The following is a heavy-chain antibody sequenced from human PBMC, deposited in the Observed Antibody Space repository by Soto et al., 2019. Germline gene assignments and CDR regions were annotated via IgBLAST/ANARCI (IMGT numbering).Heavy chain of an antibody. CDR1: GGSISSGGYC. J-gene: IGHJ6*02. D-gene: IGHD4-17*01. Sequence: SETLSLTCTVSGGSISSGGYCWSWIRQHPGKGLEWIGYIYYSGSTYYNPSLKSRVTISVDTSKNQFSLKLSSVTAADTAVYYCARGALRGNYYYGMDVWGQGTTVTVSS. V-gene: IGHV4-31*03. CDR3: ARGALRGNYYYGMDV. CDR2: IYYSGST.